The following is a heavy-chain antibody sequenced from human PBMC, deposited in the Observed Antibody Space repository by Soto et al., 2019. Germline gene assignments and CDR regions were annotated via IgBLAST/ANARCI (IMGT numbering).Heavy chain of an antibody. Sequence: QVQLVQSGAEEKKPGASVKVSCKASGYTFSTYGIHWVRQAPGQRLEWMGWFNTGNGDTKYSQKFQGRVTLTWDTSASTSSMELRGLRSADPAAYYCARVVPLYDRTSPLDYLGPGTLVTVSS. V-gene: IGHV1-3*04. CDR2: FNTGNGDT. CDR1: GYTFSTYG. CDR3: ARVVPLYDRTSPLDY. D-gene: IGHD3-22*01. J-gene: IGHJ4*02.